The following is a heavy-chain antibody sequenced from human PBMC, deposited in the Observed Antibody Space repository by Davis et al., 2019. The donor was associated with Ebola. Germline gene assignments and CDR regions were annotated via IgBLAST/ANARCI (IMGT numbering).Heavy chain of an antibody. CDR3: ARDLLRSYDFWSGYFSDYYYYMDV. Sequence: SVKVSCKASGGTFSSYAISWVRQAPGQGLEWMGGIIPIFGIANYAQKFQGRVTITADESTSTAYMELRSLRSDDTAVYYCARDLLRSYDFWSGYFSDYYYYMDVWGKGTTVTVSS. D-gene: IGHD3-3*01. V-gene: IGHV1-69*13. J-gene: IGHJ6*03. CDR1: GGTFSSYA. CDR2: IIPIFGIA.